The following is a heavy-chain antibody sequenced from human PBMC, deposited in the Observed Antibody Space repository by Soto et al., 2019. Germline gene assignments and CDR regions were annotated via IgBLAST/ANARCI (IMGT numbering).Heavy chain of an antibody. D-gene: IGHD3-3*01. Sequence: GGSLRLSCAASGFTFSSYWMSWVRQAPGKGLEWVANIKQDGSEKYYVDSVKGRFTISRDNAKNSLYLQMNSLRAEDTAVYYCARDPTGPTFGVGYNDYWGQGTLVTVSS. CDR2: IKQDGSEK. CDR1: GFTFSSYW. CDR3: ARDPTGPTFGVGYNDY. J-gene: IGHJ4*02. V-gene: IGHV3-7*01.